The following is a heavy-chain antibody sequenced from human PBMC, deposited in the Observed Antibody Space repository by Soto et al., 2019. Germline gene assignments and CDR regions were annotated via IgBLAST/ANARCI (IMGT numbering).Heavy chain of an antibody. J-gene: IGHJ4*02. Sequence: GGSLRRSCAASGFTFSSYWMHCVRQAPGKGLVWVSRINSDGSSTSYADSVKGRFTITRDNAKNTLYLQMNSLRAEDTAVYYCARDARGYSGYGVFDYWGQGTLVTVSS. CDR2: INSDGSST. D-gene: IGHD5-12*01. CDR3: ARDARGYSGYGVFDY. CDR1: GFTFSSYW. V-gene: IGHV3-74*01.